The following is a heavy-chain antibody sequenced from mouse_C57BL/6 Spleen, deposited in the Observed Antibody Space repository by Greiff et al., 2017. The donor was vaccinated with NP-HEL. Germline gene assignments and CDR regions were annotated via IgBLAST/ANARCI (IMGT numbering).Heavy chain of an antibody. CDR3: ARSGLRRGGNFDY. CDR1: GYAFTNYL. J-gene: IGHJ2*01. CDR2: INPGSGGT. V-gene: IGHV1-54*01. Sequence: VQLQQSGAELVRPGTSVKVSCKASGYAFTNYLIEWVKQRPGQGLEWIGVINPGSGGTNYNEKFKGKATLTADKSSSTAYMQLSSLTSEDAAVYFCARSGLRRGGNFDYWGQGTTLTVSS. D-gene: IGHD2-2*01.